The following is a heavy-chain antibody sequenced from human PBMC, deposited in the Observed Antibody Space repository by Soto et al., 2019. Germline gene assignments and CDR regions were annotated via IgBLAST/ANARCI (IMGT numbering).Heavy chain of an antibody. D-gene: IGHD6-13*01. Sequence: GGSLRLSCAASGFTFDDYTMHWVRQAPGKGLEWVSLISWDGGSTYYADSVKGRFTISRDNSKNSLYLQMNSLRTEDTALYYCAKDIDEGGQQLVEGLWFDPWGQGTLVTVSS. CDR1: GFTFDDYT. J-gene: IGHJ5*02. CDR3: AKDIDEGGQQLVEGLWFDP. CDR2: ISWDGGST. V-gene: IGHV3-43*01.